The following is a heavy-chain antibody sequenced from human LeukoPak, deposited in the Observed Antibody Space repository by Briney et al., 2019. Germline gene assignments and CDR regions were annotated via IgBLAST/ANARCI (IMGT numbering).Heavy chain of an antibody. J-gene: IGHJ4*02. Sequence: GASVKVSCEASGYTFTGYYMHWVRQATGQGLEWIGWMSPNSGNTGYVKKFQGRVTMTRDTSIGTAYMELSSLTSEDTAIYYCARDRVGVGGNGWENWGQGTLVTVSS. V-gene: IGHV1-8*02. CDR1: GYTFTGYY. CDR2: MSPNSGNT. CDR3: ARDRVGVGGNGWEN. D-gene: IGHD6-19*01.